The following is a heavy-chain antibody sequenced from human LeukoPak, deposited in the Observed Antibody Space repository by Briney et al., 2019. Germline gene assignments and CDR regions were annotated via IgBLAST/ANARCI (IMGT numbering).Heavy chain of an antibody. V-gene: IGHV4-59*01. CDR1: GGSIISYH. CDR2: IYSSGST. D-gene: IGHD3-22*01. Sequence: PSETLSLTCTVSGGSIISYHWGWIRQPPGKGLEWIGFIYSSGSTKYNPSLTSGVTISLDTSKKQISLKLSSVTAADAAMYYCARTTNDGSGYYVYWGQGTLVTVSS. CDR3: ARTTNDGSGYYVY. J-gene: IGHJ4*02.